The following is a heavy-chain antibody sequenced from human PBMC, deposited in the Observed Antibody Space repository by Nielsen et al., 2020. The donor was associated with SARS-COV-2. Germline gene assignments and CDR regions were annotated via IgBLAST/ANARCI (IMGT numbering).Heavy chain of an antibody. CDR2: INPNSGAT. CDR3: ARDTNFGFWSGPRRYYYGLDV. Sequence: ASVKVSCKASGYTFIDYYIHWVRQAPGHGLEWMGWINPNSGATNYAQKFQGRVTMTRDTSVSTAYLDLGSLRSDDTAVYYCARDTNFGFWSGPRRYYYGLDVWGQGTTVTVSS. V-gene: IGHV1-2*02. J-gene: IGHJ6*02. CDR1: GYTFIDYY. D-gene: IGHD3-3*01.